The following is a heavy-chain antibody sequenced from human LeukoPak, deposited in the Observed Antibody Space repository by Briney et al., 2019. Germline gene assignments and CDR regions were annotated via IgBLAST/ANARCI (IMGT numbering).Heavy chain of an antibody. J-gene: IGHJ4*02. CDR1: GFNFDDTA. D-gene: IGHD2-8*01. CDR3: VKDRSRGPRNVANILDF. V-gene: IGHV3-9*01. Sequence: PGGSLRLSCAASGFNFDDTAMHWVRQPPGKGLEWVSGIYWKSGIIGYADSVKGRFTISRHNAKDALYLQMSSLRAEDTALYYCVKDRSRGPRNVANILDFWGQGILVTVSS. CDR2: IYWKSGII.